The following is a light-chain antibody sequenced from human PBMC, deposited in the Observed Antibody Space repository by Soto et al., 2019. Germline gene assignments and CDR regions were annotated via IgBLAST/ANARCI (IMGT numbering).Light chain of an antibody. J-gene: IGLJ1*01. Sequence: QSVLTQPPSVSAAPGQKVTISCSGSSSNIGNNYVSWYQQLPGTAPKLLIYGNNNRPSGIPDRFSGSKSGTSATLGITGLQTGDEADYYCGTWDSSLSAYVFGTGTKLTVL. CDR1: SSNIGNNY. CDR3: GTWDSSLSAYV. CDR2: GNN. V-gene: IGLV1-51*01.